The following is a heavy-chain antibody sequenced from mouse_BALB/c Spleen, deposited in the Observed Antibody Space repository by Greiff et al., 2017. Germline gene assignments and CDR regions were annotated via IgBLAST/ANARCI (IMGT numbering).Heavy chain of an antibody. Sequence: EVKLQESGPELVKPGASVKISCKASGYTFTDYNMHWVKQSHGKSLEWIGYIYPYNGGTGYNQKFKSKATLTVDNSSSTAYMELRSLTSEDSAVYYCARQYDYEGWFAYWGQGTLVTVSA. J-gene: IGHJ3*01. CDR2: IYPYNGGT. CDR3: ARQYDYEGWFAY. D-gene: IGHD2-4*01. CDR1: GYTFTDYN. V-gene: IGHV1S29*02.